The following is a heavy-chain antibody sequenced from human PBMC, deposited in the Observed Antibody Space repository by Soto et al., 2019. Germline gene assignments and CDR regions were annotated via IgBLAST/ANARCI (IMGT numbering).Heavy chain of an antibody. J-gene: IGHJ6*02. V-gene: IGHV1-18*01. D-gene: IGHD3-3*01. CDR3: ARSPEYYDFWSGCLSYYGMDV. Sequence: QVQLVQSGAEVKKPGASVKVSCKASGYTFTSYGISWVRQAPGQGLEWMGWISAYNGNTNYAQKLQGRVTMTTDTSTSTAYMELRSLRSDDTAVYYCARSPEYYDFWSGCLSYYGMDVWGQGTTVTVSS. CDR2: ISAYNGNT. CDR1: GYTFTSYG.